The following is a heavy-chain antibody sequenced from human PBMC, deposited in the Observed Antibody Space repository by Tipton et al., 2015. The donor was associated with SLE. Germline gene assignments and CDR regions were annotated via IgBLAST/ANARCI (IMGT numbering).Heavy chain of an antibody. CDR1: GYSISSGYY. CDR2: IYHSGST. D-gene: IGHD3-10*01. V-gene: IGHV4-38-2*02. Sequence: GSLRLSCTVSGYSISSGYYWGWIRQPPGKGLEWIGSIYHSGSTNYNPSLKSRATISVDTSKNQFSLKLSSVTAADTAVYYCARGFHLYYYGSGSGWYFDLWGRGTLVTVSS. CDR3: ARGFHLYYYGSGSGWYFDL. J-gene: IGHJ2*01.